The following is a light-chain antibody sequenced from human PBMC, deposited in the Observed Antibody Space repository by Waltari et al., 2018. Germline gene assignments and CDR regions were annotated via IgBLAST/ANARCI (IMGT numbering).Light chain of an antibody. Sequence: IVMTLSQLSLAVTPGEPASISCRSNESLLHSNGKNYLDWYLQKPGQSPHLLIYLGSNRASGVPDRFSGSGSGTDFTLKISRVEADDVGIYYCMQALQSPRTFGQGTRVEMK. CDR2: LGS. V-gene: IGKV2-28*01. CDR1: ESLLHSNGKNY. CDR3: MQALQSPRT. J-gene: IGKJ1*01.